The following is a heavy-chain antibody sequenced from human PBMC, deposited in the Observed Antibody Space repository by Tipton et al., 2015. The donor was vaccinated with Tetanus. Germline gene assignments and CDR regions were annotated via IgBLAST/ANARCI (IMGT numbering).Heavy chain of an antibody. J-gene: IGHJ4*02. V-gene: IGHV1-18*01. CDR2: ISGYNGNT. Sequence: QLVQSGAEVRKPGASVRVSCTLSGYYLTNYGISWVRQAPGQGLEWMAWISGYNGNTKSAQRFQGRVTMTTDTSTSTASMEVRSLTYDDTAVYYCGRASGYHYGSGSYYSGEDYWGQGTLVTVSS. CDR3: GRASGYHYGSGSYYSGEDY. D-gene: IGHD3-10*01. CDR1: GYYLTNYG.